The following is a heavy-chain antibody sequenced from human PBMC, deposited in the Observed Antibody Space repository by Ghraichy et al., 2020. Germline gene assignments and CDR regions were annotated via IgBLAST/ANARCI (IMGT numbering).Heavy chain of an antibody. Sequence: SETLSLTCAVYGGSFSGYYWSWIHQPPGKGLEWIGEINHSGSTNYNPSLKSRVTISVDTSKNQFSLKLSSVTAADTAVYYCARGRGGPDSSGYYYPGFDIWGQGTMVTVSS. CDR3: ARGRGGPDSSGYYYPGFDI. V-gene: IGHV4-34*01. CDR1: GGSFSGYY. D-gene: IGHD3-22*01. CDR2: INHSGST. J-gene: IGHJ3*02.